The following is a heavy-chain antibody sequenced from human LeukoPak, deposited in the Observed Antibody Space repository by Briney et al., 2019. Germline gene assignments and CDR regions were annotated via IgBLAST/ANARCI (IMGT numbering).Heavy chain of an antibody. CDR1: GFTFSSYG. D-gene: IGHD4-11*01. CDR2: IRYDGSNK. V-gene: IGHV3-30*02. J-gene: IGHJ6*03. CDR3: AKDRHSNYGNYYYMDV. Sequence: GGSLRLSCAASGFTFSSYGMHWVHQAPGKGLEWVAFIRYDGSNKYYADSVKGRFTISRDNSKNTLYLQMNSLRAEDTAVYYCAKDRHSNYGNYYYMDVWGKGTTVTVSS.